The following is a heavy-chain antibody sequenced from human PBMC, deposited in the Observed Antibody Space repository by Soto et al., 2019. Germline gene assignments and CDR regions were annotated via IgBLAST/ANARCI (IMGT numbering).Heavy chain of an antibody. Sequence: ASVKVSCKASGYTYTSYYMHWVLQAPGQGLEWMGIINPSGGSTSYAQKFQGRVTMTRDTSTSTVYMELSSLRSEDTAVYYCARAQIAARPFDYWGQGILVTVS. CDR3: ARAQIAARPFDY. V-gene: IGHV1-46*03. CDR2: INPSGGST. D-gene: IGHD6-6*01. CDR1: GYTYTSYY. J-gene: IGHJ4*02.